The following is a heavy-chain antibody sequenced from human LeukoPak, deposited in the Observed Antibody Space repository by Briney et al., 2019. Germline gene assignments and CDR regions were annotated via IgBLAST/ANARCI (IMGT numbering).Heavy chain of an antibody. CDR1: GYTFTSYA. D-gene: IGHD2-21*02. CDR2: IIPIFGTA. CDR3: ARDLLAYCGGDCYSGYGMDV. J-gene: IGHJ6*02. Sequence: SVKVSCKASGYTFTSYAISWVRQAPGQGLEWMGGIIPIFGTANYAQKLQGRVTITADESTSTAYMELSSLRSEDTAVYYCARDLLAYCGGDCYSGYGMDVWGQGTTVTVSS. V-gene: IGHV1-69*13.